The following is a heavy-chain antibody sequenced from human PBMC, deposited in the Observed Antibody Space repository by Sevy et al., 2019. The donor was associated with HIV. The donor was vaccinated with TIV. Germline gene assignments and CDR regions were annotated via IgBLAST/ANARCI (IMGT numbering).Heavy chain of an antibody. V-gene: IGHV1-18*01. CDR3: ARDDVIAVAGINSNGGFDY. J-gene: IGHJ4*02. CDR1: GYTFTSYG. Sequence: AAVKVSCKASGYTFTSYGISWVRQAPGQGLEWMGWISAYNGNTNYAQKLQGRVTMTTDTSTSTAYMELRSPRSDDTAVYYCARDDVIAVAGINSNGGFDYWGQGTLVTVSS. CDR2: ISAYNGNT. D-gene: IGHD6-19*01.